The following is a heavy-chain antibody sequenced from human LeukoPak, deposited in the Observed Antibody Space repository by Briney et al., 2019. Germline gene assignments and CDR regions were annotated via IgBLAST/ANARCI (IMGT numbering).Heavy chain of an antibody. Sequence: ASVKVSCKASGHTFTTFTDYYIHEVLQAPGQGRVRMGWLNPNSGATKYVRKLQGRVTLTSDTSISTAYMELSRLSSDDTAVYHCATMGVPQPATGFLTWFDPWGQGTLVTVSS. CDR2: LNPNSGAT. CDR1: GHTFTTFTDYY. D-gene: IGHD2-15*01. V-gene: IGHV1-2*07. J-gene: IGHJ5*02. CDR3: ATMGVPQPATGFLTWFDP.